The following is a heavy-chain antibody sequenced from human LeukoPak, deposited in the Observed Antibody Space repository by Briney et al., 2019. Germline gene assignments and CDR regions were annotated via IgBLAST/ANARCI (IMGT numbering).Heavy chain of an antibody. V-gene: IGHV3-23*01. CDR2: VSGSGGST. CDR1: GFTFSSFA. D-gene: IGHD6-19*01. J-gene: IGHJ4*02. CDR3: ARSDSGGWYYFDY. Sequence: PGGSLRLSCAASGFTFSSFAMSWVRQAPGKGLEWVSTVSGSGGSTYYADSVKGRFTISRDNSKNTLYLQMNSLRAEDTAVYYCARSDSGGWYYFDYWGQGTLVTVSS.